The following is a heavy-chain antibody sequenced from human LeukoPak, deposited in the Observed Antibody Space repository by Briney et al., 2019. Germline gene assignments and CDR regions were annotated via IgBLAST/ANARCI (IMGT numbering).Heavy chain of an antibody. J-gene: IGHJ3*02. CDR1: GGSISSSSYY. V-gene: IGHV4-39*07. CDR2: IYHSGST. D-gene: IGHD3-22*01. CDR3: ARGSGSHFNAFDI. Sequence: SETLSLTCTVSGGSISSSSYYWSWIRQPPGKGLEWIGEIYHSGSTNYNPSLKSRVTISVDKSKNQFSLKLSSVTAADTAVYYCARGSGSHFNAFDIWGQGTMVTVSS.